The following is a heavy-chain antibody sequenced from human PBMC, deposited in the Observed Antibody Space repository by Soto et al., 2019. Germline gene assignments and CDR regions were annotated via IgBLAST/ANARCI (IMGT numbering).Heavy chain of an antibody. CDR2: INPNSGGT. CDR1: GYAFTGYY. D-gene: IGHD1-7*01. V-gene: IGHV1-2*02. CDR3: ARDLRTTNWFDP. J-gene: IGHJ5*02. Sequence: ASVNVSCKSSGYAFTGYYIHWVRQAPGQGLEWMGWINPNSGGTNYAQKFQGRVTMTRDTSISTAYMELSRLRSDDTAVYYCARDLRTTNWFDPWGQGTLVTFSS.